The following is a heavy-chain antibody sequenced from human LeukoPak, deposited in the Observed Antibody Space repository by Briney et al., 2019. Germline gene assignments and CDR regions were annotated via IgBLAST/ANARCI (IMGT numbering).Heavy chain of an antibody. Sequence: SETLSLTCTVSGGSISSSTYYWAWIRQPPGKGLEYIGNIYYSGSTYYNPSLKSRVTISVDTSKNQFSLKLTSVIAADTAVYYCARHQEENSGTHYRAFDFWGLGTMVTVSS. J-gene: IGHJ3*01. CDR3: ARHQEENSGTHYRAFDF. V-gene: IGHV4-39*01. CDR1: GGSISSSTYY. D-gene: IGHD1-26*01. CDR2: IYYSGST.